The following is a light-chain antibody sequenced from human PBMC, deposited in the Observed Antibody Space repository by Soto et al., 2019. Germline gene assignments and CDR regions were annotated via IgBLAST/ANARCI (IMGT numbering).Light chain of an antibody. J-gene: IGKJ2*01. Sequence: EIVLTQSPGTRPFSPWERATLSCRASQSVSSNLAWYQQKPGRAPRLLIYAASTRATGVPARFSGSGSGTEFTLTISSLQSEDCAVYYCQQYDEWPPMYTVGQGTKVDI. CDR2: AAS. V-gene: IGKV3-15*01. CDR1: QSVSSN. CDR3: QQYDEWPPMYT.